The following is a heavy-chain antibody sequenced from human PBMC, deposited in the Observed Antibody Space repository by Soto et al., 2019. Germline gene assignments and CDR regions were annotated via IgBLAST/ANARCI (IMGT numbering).Heavy chain of an antibody. CDR3: AKRRCGTYFSSCYFDY. V-gene: IGHV3-23*01. J-gene: IGHJ4*02. Sequence: QPGGSLRLSCAAFGFTFNNYAMSWVRQAPGKGLEWVSAISGSGGNTYYADSVKGRFTISRDNSHNTLYLQMDSLRAEDTAIYYCAKRRCGTYFSSCYFDYWGQGTLVTVSS. CDR1: GFTFNNYA. CDR2: ISGSGGNT. D-gene: IGHD1-26*01.